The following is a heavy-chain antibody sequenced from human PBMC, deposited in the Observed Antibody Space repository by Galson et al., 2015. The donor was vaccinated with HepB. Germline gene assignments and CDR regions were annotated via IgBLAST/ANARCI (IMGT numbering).Heavy chain of an antibody. CDR1: GFTFSSYA. V-gene: IGHV3-30-3*01. Sequence: SLRLSCAASGFTFSSYAMHWVRQAPGKGLEWVAVISYDGSNKYYADSVKGRFTISRDNSKNTLYLQMNSLRVEDTAVYYCAITLGGFGEGVGRGQGTLVTVSS. J-gene: IGHJ4*02. CDR3: AITLGGFGEGVG. D-gene: IGHD3-10*01. CDR2: ISYDGSNK.